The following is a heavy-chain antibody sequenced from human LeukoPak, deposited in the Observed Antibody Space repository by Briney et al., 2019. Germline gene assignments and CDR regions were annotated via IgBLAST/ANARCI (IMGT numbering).Heavy chain of an antibody. CDR2: ISAYNGNT. J-gene: IGHJ4*02. Sequence: ASVKVSFKASGYTFTSNGISWVRQAPGQGQELMGWISAYNGNTNYAQKLQGRVTMTTDTSTSTAYMELRSLRSDDTAVYYCARAYYGDLTRFDYWGQGTLVTVSS. V-gene: IGHV1-18*01. CDR1: GYTFTSNG. CDR3: ARAYYGDLTRFDY. D-gene: IGHD4-17*01.